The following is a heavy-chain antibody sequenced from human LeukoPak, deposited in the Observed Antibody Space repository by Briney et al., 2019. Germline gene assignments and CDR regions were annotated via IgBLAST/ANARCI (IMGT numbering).Heavy chain of an antibody. CDR3: ARDAVDSCSSISCYIYFDY. D-gene: IGHD2-2*02. J-gene: IGHJ4*02. CDR1: GYTFTGYY. CDR2: INPSGGST. V-gene: IGHV1-46*01. Sequence: ASVKVSCKASGYTFTGYYMHWVRQAPGQGLEWMGIINPSGGSTSYAQKFQGRVTMTRDTSTSTVYMELSSLRSEDTAVYYCARDAVDSCSSISCYIYFDYWGQGTLVTVSS.